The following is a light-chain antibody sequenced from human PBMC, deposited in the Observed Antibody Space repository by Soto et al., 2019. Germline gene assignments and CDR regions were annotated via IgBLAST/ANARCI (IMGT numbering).Light chain of an antibody. J-gene: IGKJ4*01. CDR2: GAS. Sequence: IVMTQCPAALSVSPGDRATLSWGASQSVSSNLAWYQQTPGQAHRPLTYGASTRATGIPARFSASGSGTEFSLSISSLQSEDFGVYYCQQYNNWTRATFGGGTKVDI. V-gene: IGKV3-15*01. CDR3: QQYNNWTRAT. CDR1: QSVSSN.